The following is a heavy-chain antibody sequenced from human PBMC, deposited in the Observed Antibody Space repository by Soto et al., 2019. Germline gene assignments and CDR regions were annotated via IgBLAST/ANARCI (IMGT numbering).Heavy chain of an antibody. CDR2: IHYSGTT. J-gene: IGHJ4*02. Sequence: SETLSLTGTVSGGSMRNYFWTWIRQPPGKGLEWIGYIHYSGTTSFFPSYNPSLRSRVTISEDTSKNQFSLKLLSVTTADTAVYFCAAGEASSRNLAPYYLDFWGQGTLVTVSS. CDR3: AAGEASSRNLAPYYLDF. V-gene: IGHV4-59*01. CDR1: GGSMRNYF. D-gene: IGHD6-13*01.